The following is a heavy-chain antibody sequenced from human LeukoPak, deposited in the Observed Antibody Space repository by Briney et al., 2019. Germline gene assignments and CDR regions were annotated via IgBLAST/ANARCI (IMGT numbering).Heavy chain of an antibody. D-gene: IGHD3-3*01. CDR3: ARGRAGYYDFWSGIFDY. Sequence: SVKVSCKASGGTFSSYAISWVRQAPGQGLEWMGGIIPIFGTANYAQKFQGRVTITADESTSTAYMELSSLRSEDTAVYYCARGRAGYYDFWSGIFDYWGQGTLVTVSS. J-gene: IGHJ4*02. V-gene: IGHV1-69*13. CDR2: IIPIFGTA. CDR1: GGTFSSYA.